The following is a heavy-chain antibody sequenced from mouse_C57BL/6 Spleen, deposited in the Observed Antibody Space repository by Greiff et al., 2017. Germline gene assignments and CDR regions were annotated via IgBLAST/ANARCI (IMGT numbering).Heavy chain of an antibody. CDR1: GYTFTSYW. J-gene: IGHJ1*03. V-gene: IGHV1-5*01. D-gene: IGHD1-1*01. CDR3: TRAEATTVVATGYFEV. Sequence: VQLQQSGTVLARPGASVKMSCKTSGYTFTSYWMHWVKQRPGQGLEWIGAIYPGNSDTSYNQKFKGKAKLTAVTSASTAYMELSSLTNEDSAVYYGTRAEATTVVATGYFEVWGTGTTVTVSS. CDR2: IYPGNSDT.